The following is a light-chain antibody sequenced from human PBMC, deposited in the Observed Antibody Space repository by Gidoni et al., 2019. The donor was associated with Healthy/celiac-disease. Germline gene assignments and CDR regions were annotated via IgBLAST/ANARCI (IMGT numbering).Light chain of an antibody. CDR3: QQCYSTSWT. J-gene: IGKJ2*02. Sequence: DIQMTPSPSSLSASVGDRVTITCRASQSISSYLNWYQQKPGKAPKLLIYASSSLHSGVPSRFSGSASGTVFTLTISLRQHDVFTTYYCQQCYSTSWTFGQGTRLEIK. V-gene: IGKV1-39*01. CDR2: ASS. CDR1: QSISSY.